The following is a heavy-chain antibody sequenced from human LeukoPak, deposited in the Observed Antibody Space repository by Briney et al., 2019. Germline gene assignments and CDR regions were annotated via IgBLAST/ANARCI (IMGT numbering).Heavy chain of an antibody. J-gene: IGHJ5*02. CDR2: VDASGRT. D-gene: IGHD4/OR15-4a*01. V-gene: IGHV4-4*07. CDR3: ARDLTTPPYSWFDP. CDR1: GGSISTYY. Sequence: SETLSLTCTVSGGSISTYYWSWIRQPAGKGLEWIGLVDASGRTNYNPSLQSRVTMSVDTSKNQFSLKMSSVTAADTAVYYCARDLTTPPYSWFDPWGQGILVTVSS.